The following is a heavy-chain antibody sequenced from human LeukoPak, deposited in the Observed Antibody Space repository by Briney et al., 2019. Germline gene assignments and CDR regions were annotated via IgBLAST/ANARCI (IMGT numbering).Heavy chain of an antibody. CDR2: INHSGST. J-gene: IGHJ4*02. D-gene: IGHD4-23*01. V-gene: IGHV4-34*01. Sequence: SETLSLTCAVYGGSFSGYYWSWIRQPPGKGLEWIGEINHSGSTNYNPSLKSRVTISVDTSKNQFSLKLSFVTAADTAVYYCARGSTVVTIWGQGTLVTVSS. CDR3: ARGSTVVTI. CDR1: GGSFSGYY.